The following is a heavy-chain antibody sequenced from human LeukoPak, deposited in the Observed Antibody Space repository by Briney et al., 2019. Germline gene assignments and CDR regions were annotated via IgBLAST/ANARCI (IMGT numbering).Heavy chain of an antibody. CDR2: IYYSGST. V-gene: IGHV4-31*03. CDR3: ARSTYYYDSSGYCIIDY. CDR1: GGSISSGGYY. J-gene: IGHJ4*02. Sequence: SQTLSRTCTVSGGSISSGGYYWSWIRQHPGKGLEWIGYIYYSGSTYYNPSLKSRVTISVDTSKNQFSLKLSSVTAADTAVYYCARSTYYYDSSGYCIIDYWGQGTLVTVSS. D-gene: IGHD3-22*01.